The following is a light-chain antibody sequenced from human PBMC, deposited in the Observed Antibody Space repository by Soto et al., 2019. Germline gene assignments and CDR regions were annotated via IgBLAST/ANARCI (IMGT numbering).Light chain of an antibody. CDR2: VVS. Sequence: QSALTQPASVSGSPGQSITISRTGTSSDVGDYKYVSWYQQHPDKAPKLIISVVSNRPSGVSNRFSGSKSGNTASLTISGLQAEDEADYYCGSYTSSDTPYVFGTGTKLTVL. J-gene: IGLJ1*01. V-gene: IGLV2-14*01. CDR3: GSYTSSDTPYV. CDR1: SSDVGDYKY.